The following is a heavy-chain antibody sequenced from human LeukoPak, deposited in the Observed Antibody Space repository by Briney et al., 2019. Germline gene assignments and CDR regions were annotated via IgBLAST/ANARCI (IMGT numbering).Heavy chain of an antibody. Sequence: GASVKVSCKASGGTFSSYAISWVRQAPGQGLEWMGRIIPILGIANYAQKFQGRVTITADKSTSTAYMELRRLRSDDTAIYYCARVLDNYRSVSDDDYYGMDVWGQGTTVIVSS. CDR1: GGTFSSYA. V-gene: IGHV1-69*04. J-gene: IGHJ6*01. CDR2: IIPILGIA. CDR3: ARVLDNYRSVSDDDYYGMDV. D-gene: IGHD3-10*01.